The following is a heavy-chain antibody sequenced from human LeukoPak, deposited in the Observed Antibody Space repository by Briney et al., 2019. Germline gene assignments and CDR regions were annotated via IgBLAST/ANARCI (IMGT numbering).Heavy chain of an antibody. V-gene: IGHV1-69*13. CDR3: ARGGGSSGYDYYYMDV. J-gene: IGHJ6*03. Sequence: GASVKVSCKASGGTFSSYAISWVRQAPGQGLEWMGGIIPIFGTANYAQKFQGRVTITADESTSTAYMELSSLRSEDTAVYYCARGGGSSGYDYYYMDVWGKGTTVTVSS. D-gene: IGHD6-6*01. CDR2: IIPIFGTA. CDR1: GGTFSSYA.